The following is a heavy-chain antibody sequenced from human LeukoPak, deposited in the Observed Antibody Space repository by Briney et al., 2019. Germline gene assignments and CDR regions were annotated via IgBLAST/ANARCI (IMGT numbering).Heavy chain of an antibody. CDR2: ISGSGGST. V-gene: IGHV3-23*01. Sequence: GGSLRLSCAASGFTFSSYAMSWVRQAPGKGLEWVSAISGSGGSTYYADSVKGRFTISRDNSKNTLYLQMNSLRAEDTAVYYCGKEGRIVGATTVRSYWGQGTLVTVSS. J-gene: IGHJ4*02. D-gene: IGHD1-26*01. CDR3: GKEGRIVGATTVRSY. CDR1: GFTFSSYA.